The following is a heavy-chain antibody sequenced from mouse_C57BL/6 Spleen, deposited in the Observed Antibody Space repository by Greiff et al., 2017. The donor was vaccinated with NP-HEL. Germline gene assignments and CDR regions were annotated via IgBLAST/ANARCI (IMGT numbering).Heavy chain of an antibody. CDR2: INPGSGGT. D-gene: IGHD4-1*01. Sequence: LQESGAELVRPGTSVKVSCKASGYAFTNYLIEWVKQRPGQGLEWIGVINPGSGGTNYNEKFKGKATLTADKSSSTAYMQLSSLTSEDSAVYFCARLGKYFDYWGQGTTLTVSS. J-gene: IGHJ2*01. V-gene: IGHV1-54*01. CDR1: GYAFTNYL. CDR3: ARLGKYFDY.